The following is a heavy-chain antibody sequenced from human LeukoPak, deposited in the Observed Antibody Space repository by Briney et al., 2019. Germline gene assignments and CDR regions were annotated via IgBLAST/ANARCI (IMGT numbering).Heavy chain of an antibody. CDR1: GYTFTSYD. CDR3: AAYEIEMATITSGY. V-gene: IGHV1-8*01. J-gene: IGHJ4*02. CDR2: MNPNSGNT. D-gene: IGHD5-24*01. Sequence: ASVKVSCKASGYTFTSYDINWVRQATGQGLEWMGWMNPNSGNTGYAQKFQGRVTMTRNTSISTAYMELSSLRSEDTAVYYCAAYEIEMATITSGYWGQGTLVTVSS.